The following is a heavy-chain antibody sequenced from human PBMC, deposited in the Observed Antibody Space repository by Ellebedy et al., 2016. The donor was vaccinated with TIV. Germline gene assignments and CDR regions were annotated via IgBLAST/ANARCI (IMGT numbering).Heavy chain of an antibody. Sequence: GESLKISXAASGFTFSSYGMHWVRQAPGKGLEWVAVISYDGSNKYYADSVKGRFTISRDNSKNTLYLQMNSLRAEDTAVYYCAKGTSYQPLRNWFNPWGQGTLVTVSS. V-gene: IGHV3-30*18. J-gene: IGHJ5*02. CDR1: GFTFSSYG. CDR3: AKGTSYQPLRNWFNP. D-gene: IGHD2-2*01. CDR2: ISYDGSNK.